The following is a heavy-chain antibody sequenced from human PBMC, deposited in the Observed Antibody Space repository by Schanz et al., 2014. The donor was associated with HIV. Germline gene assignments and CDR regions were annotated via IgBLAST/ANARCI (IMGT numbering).Heavy chain of an antibody. D-gene: IGHD3-22*01. CDR1: GYTFTSYD. CDR2: MNPNSGNT. J-gene: IGHJ5*02. V-gene: IGHV1-8*01. Sequence: QVHLVQSGAEVKKPGASVKVSCKASGYTFTSYDINWVRQATGQGLEWMGWMNPNSGNTGFAQKFQGRVTMTRNTSINTAYMEVSGLKSEDTAVYYCARGRRDVSMIVLYWLDPWGQGTLVTVSS. CDR3: ARGRRDVSMIVLYWLDP.